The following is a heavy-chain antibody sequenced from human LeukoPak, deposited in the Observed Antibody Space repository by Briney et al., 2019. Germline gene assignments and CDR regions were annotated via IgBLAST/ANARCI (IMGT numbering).Heavy chain of an antibody. Sequence: GSLSLSCAASGFPFSSYSMNWVRQAPGKGLEWVSSISSSSYIYYADSVKGRFTISRDNAKNSLYLQMNSLRAEDTAVYYCARDQPPFDPWGQGTLVTVSS. J-gene: IGHJ5*02. CDR1: GFPFSSYS. V-gene: IGHV3-21*01. CDR3: ARDQPPFDP. CDR2: ISSSSYI.